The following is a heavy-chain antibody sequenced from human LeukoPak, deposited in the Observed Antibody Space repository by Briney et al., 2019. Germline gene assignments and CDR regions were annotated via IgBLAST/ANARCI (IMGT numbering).Heavy chain of an antibody. CDR2: IYYSGST. CDR1: GGSISSYY. J-gene: IGHJ4*02. V-gene: IGHV4-59*01. CDR3: ARRGRGGQRRSGYFDY. Sequence: PSETLSLTCTVSGGSISSYYWSWIRQPPGKGLEWIGYIYYSGSTNYNPSLKSRVTISVDTSKNQFSLKLSSVTAADTAVYYCARRGRGGQRRSGYFDYWGQGTLVTVSS. D-gene: IGHD2-15*01.